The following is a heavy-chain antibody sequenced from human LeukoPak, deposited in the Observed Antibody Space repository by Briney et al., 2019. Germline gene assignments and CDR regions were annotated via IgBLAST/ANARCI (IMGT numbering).Heavy chain of an antibody. CDR3: ARLTGAASDS. J-gene: IGHJ4*02. CDR2: ISSTGDAT. V-gene: IGHV3-21*01. Sequence: GGSLRLSCAASGFTFSSYSMNWVRQAPGKGLEWVSSISSTGDATYYADSLKGRFTFSRDNARNSVYLQVNSLRAEDTAVYYCARLTGAASDSWGQGTLVTVSS. CDR1: GFTFSSYS. D-gene: IGHD6-13*01.